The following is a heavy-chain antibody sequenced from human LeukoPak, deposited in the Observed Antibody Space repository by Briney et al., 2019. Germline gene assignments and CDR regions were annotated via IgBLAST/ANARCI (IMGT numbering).Heavy chain of an antibody. V-gene: IGHV3-48*03. J-gene: IGHJ4*02. D-gene: IGHD1-26*01. CDR2: ISSSGSTI. CDR3: ARELGNSGSYG. Sequence: GGPLRLSCAASGFTLSSYEMNWVRQAPGKGLEWDSYISSSGSTIYYPDSVKGRFTISRDNAKTSLYLQMNSLRAEDTAVYYCARELGNSGSYGWGQGTLVTVSS. CDR1: GFTLSSYE.